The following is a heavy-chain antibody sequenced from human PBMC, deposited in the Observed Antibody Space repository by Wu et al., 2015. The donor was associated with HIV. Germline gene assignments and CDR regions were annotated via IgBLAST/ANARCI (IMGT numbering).Heavy chain of an antibody. CDR2: IIPIFGTA. CDR1: GGTFSSYA. D-gene: IGHD3-3*01. J-gene: IGHJ1*01. Sequence: QVQLVQSGAEVKKPGSSVKVSCKASGGTFSSYAISWVRQAPGQGLEWMGGIIPIFGTANYAQKFQGRVTITADESTSTAYMELSSLRSEDTAVYYCASYIDPYDFWSGSPPEYFQHWGQGTLVTVSS. CDR3: ASYIDPYDFWSGSPPEYFQH. V-gene: IGHV1-69*12.